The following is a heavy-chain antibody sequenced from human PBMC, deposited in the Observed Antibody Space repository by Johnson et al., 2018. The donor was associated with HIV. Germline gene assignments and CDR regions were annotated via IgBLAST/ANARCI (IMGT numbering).Heavy chain of an antibody. CDR3: ARTSCTGARCLGYDPFDV. Sequence: EVQLVESGGGLVQPGGSLRLSCAASGFTFSSYWMHWVRQAPGKGLVWVSRINSDGSGTSHADSVKGRFTISRDNARNTLYLQMNSLRAEDTAVYYCARTSCTGARCLGYDPFDVWGQGTMVTVSS. D-gene: IGHD3-16*01. V-gene: IGHV3-74*01. CDR1: GFTFSSYW. CDR2: INSDGSGT. J-gene: IGHJ3*01.